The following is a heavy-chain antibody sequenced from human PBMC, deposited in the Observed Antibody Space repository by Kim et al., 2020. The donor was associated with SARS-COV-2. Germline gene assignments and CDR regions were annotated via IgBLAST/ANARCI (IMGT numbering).Heavy chain of an antibody. V-gene: IGHV4-59*09. D-gene: IGHD5-12*01. Sequence: TPSPQSRVTISVDTSKNQFSLKLSSVTAADTAVYYCARGGYSGDNYYFDYWGQGTLVTVSS. J-gene: IGHJ4*02. CDR3: ARGGYSGDNYYFDY.